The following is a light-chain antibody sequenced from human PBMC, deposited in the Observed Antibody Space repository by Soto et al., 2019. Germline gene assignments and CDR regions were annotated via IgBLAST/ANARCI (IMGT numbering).Light chain of an antibody. V-gene: IGKV1-5*03. CDR2: KAS. Sequence: DIQMTQSPSTLSASVGDRVTITCRASQSVNTWLAWYQQKPGEAPKLLIYKASTLHRGVPSRFSGSGSGTEFTLTISSLQPGDFATYYCQHYHSYPLTFGGGTKVDIK. CDR3: QHYHSYPLT. CDR1: QSVNTW. J-gene: IGKJ4*01.